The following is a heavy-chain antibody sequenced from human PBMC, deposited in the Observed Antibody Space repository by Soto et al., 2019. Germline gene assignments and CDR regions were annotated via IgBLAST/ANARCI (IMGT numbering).Heavy chain of an antibody. CDR3: AKNQGVELVPLATVDWFDP. CDR1: GYAFTGYY. J-gene: IGHJ5*02. D-gene: IGHD1-26*01. Sequence: ASVKVSCKASGYAFTGYYMHWVRQAPGQGLEWMGWINPNSGGTNYADSVKGRFTISRDNSKSTVYLELNNLSAEDTAVYHCAKNQGVELVPLATVDWFDPWGQGSVVTVSS. V-gene: IGHV1-2*02. CDR2: INPNSGGT.